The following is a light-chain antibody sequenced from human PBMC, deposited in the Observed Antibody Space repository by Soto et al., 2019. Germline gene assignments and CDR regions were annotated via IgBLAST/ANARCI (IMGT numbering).Light chain of an antibody. V-gene: IGKV1-39*01. CDR1: QDISNN. Sequence: SLSSMSASVGDRINITRRASQDISNNLDWYQQKPGEAPNLLIFVASSLQSGVPSRFSGSGSVTDFTLAITGLQPEDFATYYCLQCYSTPWTFGQGTRLDIK. J-gene: IGKJ5*01. CDR3: LQCYSTPWT. CDR2: VAS.